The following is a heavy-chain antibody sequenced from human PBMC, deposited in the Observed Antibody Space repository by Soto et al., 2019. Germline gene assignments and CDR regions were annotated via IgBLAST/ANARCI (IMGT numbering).Heavy chain of an antibody. CDR2: VNPSGGHT. V-gene: IGHV1-46*01. CDR1: VDTFSDYY. CDR3: ARGGHVVVVTAALDY. Sequence: QVQLMQSGAEVKKPGASVKVSCKASVDTFSDYYIHWVRQAPGQGLEWMGTVNPSGGHTTYSQHFLGRVTMTRDTSTSTLHMELTSLTSEYTAVYYCARGGHVVVVTAALDYGGQGTLVTVSS. D-gene: IGHD2-21*02. J-gene: IGHJ4*02.